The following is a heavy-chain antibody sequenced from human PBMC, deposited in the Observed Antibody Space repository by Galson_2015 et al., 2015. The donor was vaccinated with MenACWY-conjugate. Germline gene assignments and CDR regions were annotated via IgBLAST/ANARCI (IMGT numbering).Heavy chain of an antibody. D-gene: IGHD4-17*01. CDR2: ISSSSSYI. Sequence: SLRLSCAASGFTFSTYSMNWVRQAPGKGLEWVSSISSSSSYIYYADSLKGRFAISRDNAENSLYLQIISLRAEDTAVYYCAREAPTTVTSHAFDIWGQGTMVTVSS. V-gene: IGHV3-21*01. CDR1: GFTFSTYS. CDR3: AREAPTTVTSHAFDI. J-gene: IGHJ3*02.